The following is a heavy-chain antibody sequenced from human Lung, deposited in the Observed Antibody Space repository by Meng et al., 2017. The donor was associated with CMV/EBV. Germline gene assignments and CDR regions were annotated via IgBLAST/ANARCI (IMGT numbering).Heavy chain of an antibody. V-gene: IGHV4-31*03. D-gene: IGHD2-2*01. J-gene: IGHJ6*02. CDR2: IYYSGST. Sequence: SETLSLXCTVSGGSISNGGYYWSWIRQHPGKGLEWIGYIYYSGSTYYNPSLKSRVTISVDTSKNQFSLKLSSVTAADTAVYYCAGDRCSSTSCYFGSYYYGMDVWGQGTTVXVSS. CDR1: GGSISNGGYY. CDR3: AGDRCSSTSCYFGSYYYGMDV.